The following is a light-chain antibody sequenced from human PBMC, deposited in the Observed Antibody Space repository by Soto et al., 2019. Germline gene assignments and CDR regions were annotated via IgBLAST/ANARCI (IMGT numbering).Light chain of an antibody. CDR2: AAS. J-gene: IGKJ5*01. CDR3: QQSYSTPGVT. Sequence: DIQMTQSPSSLSASVGDRVTITCRASQSISSYLNWYQQKPGKAPKLLIYAASSLQSGVPSRFSGSGSGTDFTLTIRSLQPEDFATYYCQQSYSTPGVTFGQGTRREIK. V-gene: IGKV1-39*01. CDR1: QSISSY.